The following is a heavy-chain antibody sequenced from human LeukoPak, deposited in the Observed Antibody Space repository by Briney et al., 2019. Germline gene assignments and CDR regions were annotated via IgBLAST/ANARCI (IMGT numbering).Heavy chain of an antibody. D-gene: IGHD3-22*01. CDR2: INPNSGGT. V-gene: IGHV1-2*02. CDR3: ASTGDYYDSSGYYYLDY. CDR1: GYTFTGYY. J-gene: IGHJ4*02. Sequence: ASVKVSCKASGYTFTGYYMHWVRQAPGQGLEWMGWINPNSGGTNYAQKFQGRVTMTRDMSTSTVYMELSSLRSEDTAVYYCASTGDYYDSSGYYYLDYWGQGTLVTVSS.